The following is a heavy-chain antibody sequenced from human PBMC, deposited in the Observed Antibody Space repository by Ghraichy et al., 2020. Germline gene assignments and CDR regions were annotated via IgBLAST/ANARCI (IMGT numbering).Heavy chain of an antibody. D-gene: IGHD5-18*01. CDR1: DGSFSSSAYY. CDR3: ARSLNVDTAWRYFDH. CDR2: IHYNGRT. Sequence: SETLSLTCTVSDGSFSSSAYYWTWIRQYPGKGLEWIGYIHYNGRTYYNPSLKSRLTISIDTSKNQFSLSLSSVTAADTAIYYCARSLNVDTAWRYFDHWGQGTLVTVSS. V-gene: IGHV4-31*03. J-gene: IGHJ4*02.